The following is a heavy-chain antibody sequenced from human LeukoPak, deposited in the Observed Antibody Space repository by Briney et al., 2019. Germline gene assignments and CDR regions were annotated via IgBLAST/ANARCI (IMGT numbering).Heavy chain of an antibody. Sequence: SETLSLTCTVSGGSISSRTYYWAWIRQPPGTGLEWIGSINYSGKITYNPSLKSRVTVSLDTSKNQFSLTLSSVTAADTAVYYCARDFGDWRTDYWGQGTLVTVSS. CDR2: INYSGKI. CDR3: ARDFGDWRTDY. CDR1: GGSISSRTYY. V-gene: IGHV4-39*07. D-gene: IGHD2-21*02. J-gene: IGHJ4*02.